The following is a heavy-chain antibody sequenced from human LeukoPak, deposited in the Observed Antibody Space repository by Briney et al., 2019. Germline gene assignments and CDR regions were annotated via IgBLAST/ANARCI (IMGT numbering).Heavy chain of an antibody. Sequence: ETLSLTCAVYGGSFSGYYWSWIRQAPGKGLEWVANIKEDGSAQYYADSVKGRFTISRDNTKNSLYLQMNSLTAEDTAMYYCAKDGDGYHNWGQGALVTVSS. CDR2: IKEDGSAQ. D-gene: IGHD3-9*01. J-gene: IGHJ4*02. CDR3: AKDGDGYHN. V-gene: IGHV3-7*01. CDR1: GGSFSGYY.